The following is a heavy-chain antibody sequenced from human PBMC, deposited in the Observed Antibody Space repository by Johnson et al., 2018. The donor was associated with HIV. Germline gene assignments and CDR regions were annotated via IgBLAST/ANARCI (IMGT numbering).Heavy chain of an antibody. D-gene: IGHD6-13*01. CDR1: GFTFSSYA. Sequence: VQLVESGGGLVQPGGSLRLSCAASGFTFSSYAMNWVRQAPGKGLEWVSTISGSGGSTYYADSVKGRFTIPIDNSKNTLYLQMNSLRAEDTAVYYCAKVSSWYFLRAFDIWGQGTMVTVSS. J-gene: IGHJ3*02. V-gene: IGHV3-23*04. CDR3: AKVSSWYFLRAFDI. CDR2: ISGSGGST.